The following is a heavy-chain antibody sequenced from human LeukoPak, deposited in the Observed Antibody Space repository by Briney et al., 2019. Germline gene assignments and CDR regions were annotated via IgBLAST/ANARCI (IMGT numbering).Heavy chain of an antibody. Sequence: SETLSLTCTVSGGSLSSFYWSWIRQPPGKGLEWIGYIYYSGSTNYNPSLKSRLTISVDTSKKQFTLKLSSVTAADTAVYYCARANYYYYYMDVWGKGTTVTVSS. CDR1: GGSLSSFY. J-gene: IGHJ6*03. CDR2: IYYSGST. CDR3: ARANYYYYYMDV. V-gene: IGHV4-59*01.